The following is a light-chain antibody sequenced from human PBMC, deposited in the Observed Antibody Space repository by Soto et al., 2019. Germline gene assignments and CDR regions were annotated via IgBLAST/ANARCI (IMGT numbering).Light chain of an antibody. CDR2: DTS. CDR1: TGAVTSGHY. Sequence: QAVVTQEPSVTVSPGGTVTLTCGSSTGAVTSGHYPYWFQQKPGQAPRTLIYDTSNKYSWTPARFSGSLLGGKAALTLSGAQPEDEADYYCLLSYSDEKVFGTGTKVTVL. V-gene: IGLV7-46*01. CDR3: LLSYSDEKV. J-gene: IGLJ1*01.